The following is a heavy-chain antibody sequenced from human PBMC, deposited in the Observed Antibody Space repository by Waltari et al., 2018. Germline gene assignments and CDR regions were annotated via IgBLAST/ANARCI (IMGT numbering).Heavy chain of an antibody. CDR2: INHSGST. Sequence: QVQLQQWGAGLLKPSETLSLTCAVYGGSFSGYYWSWIRQPPGKGLEWIGEINHSGSTNYNPSLKSRVTISVDTSKNQFSLKLSSVTAADTAVCYCARVGGAMVRGVTNYYYGMDVWGQGTTVTVSS. CDR1: GGSFSGYY. D-gene: IGHD3-10*01. V-gene: IGHV4-34*01. J-gene: IGHJ6*02. CDR3: ARVGGAMVRGVTNYYYGMDV.